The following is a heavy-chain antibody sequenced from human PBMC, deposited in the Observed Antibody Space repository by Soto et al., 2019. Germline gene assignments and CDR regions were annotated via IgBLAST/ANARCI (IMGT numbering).Heavy chain of an antibody. Sequence: ASLKVSCKASGYTFTVYYMHWVRQAPGQGLEWMGWINPNSGGTNYAQKFQGWVTTTRDTSISTAYMELSRLRSDDTAVYYCARDYGSGSYYRGFSMNWFDPWGQGTLVTVSS. J-gene: IGHJ5*02. CDR1: GYTFTVYY. D-gene: IGHD3-10*01. V-gene: IGHV1-2*04. CDR2: INPNSGGT. CDR3: ARDYGSGSYYRGFSMNWFDP.